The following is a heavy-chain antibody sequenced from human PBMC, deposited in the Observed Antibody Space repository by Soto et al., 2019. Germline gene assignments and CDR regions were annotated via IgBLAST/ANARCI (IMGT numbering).Heavy chain of an antibody. CDR2: ISGSGGST. CDR1: GFTFSSYA. CDR3: AKAPVLSSETLMLGRWYFDL. J-gene: IGHJ2*01. D-gene: IGHD2-8*01. V-gene: IGHV3-23*01. Sequence: EVQLLESGGGLVQPGGSLRLSCAASGFTFSSYAMSWVRQAPGKGLEWVSAISGSGGSTYYADSVKGRFTISRDNSKNTLYLQMNSLRAEDTAVYYCAKAPVLSSETLMLGRWYFDLWGRGTLVTVSS.